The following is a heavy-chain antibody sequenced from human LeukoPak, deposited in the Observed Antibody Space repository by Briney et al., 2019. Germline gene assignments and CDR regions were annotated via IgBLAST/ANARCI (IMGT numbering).Heavy chain of an antibody. CDR2: ISYDGSNK. CDR1: GFTFSSYA. V-gene: IGHV3-30*04. Sequence: GRSLRLSCAASGFTFSSYAMHWVRQAPGKGLEWVAVISYDGSNKYYADSVKGRFTISRDNSKNTLHLQMNSLRAEDTAVYYCAVTESGYDYVWGSYPGDAFDIWGQGTMVTVSS. D-gene: IGHD3-16*02. J-gene: IGHJ3*02. CDR3: AVTESGYDYVWGSYPGDAFDI.